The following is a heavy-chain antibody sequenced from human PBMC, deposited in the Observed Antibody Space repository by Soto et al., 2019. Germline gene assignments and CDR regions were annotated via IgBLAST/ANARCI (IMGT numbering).Heavy chain of an antibody. Sequence: ASETLSLTCAVSGGSISSGGYSWSWIRQPPGKGLEWIGYIYHSGSTNYNPSLKSRVTISLETSKNQFSLRLSSVTAADTAVYYCARAHCGGDCYTSYNWFDPWGQGTLVTVSS. CDR1: GGSISSGGYS. D-gene: IGHD2-21*02. CDR2: IYHSGST. J-gene: IGHJ5*02. CDR3: ARAHCGGDCYTSYNWFDP. V-gene: IGHV4-61*08.